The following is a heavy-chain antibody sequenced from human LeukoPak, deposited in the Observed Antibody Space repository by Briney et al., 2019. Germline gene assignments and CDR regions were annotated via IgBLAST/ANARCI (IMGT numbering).Heavy chain of an antibody. V-gene: IGHV1-69*05. CDR1: GGTFSSYA. Sequence: ASVKVSCKASGGTFSSYAISWVRQAPGQGLEWMGGIIPIFGTANYAQKFQGRVTITTDESTSTAYMELSSLRSEDTAVYYCARAFGNRNPYDYWGQGALVTVSS. J-gene: IGHJ4*02. D-gene: IGHD1-14*01. CDR3: ARAFGNRNPYDY. CDR2: IIPIFGTA.